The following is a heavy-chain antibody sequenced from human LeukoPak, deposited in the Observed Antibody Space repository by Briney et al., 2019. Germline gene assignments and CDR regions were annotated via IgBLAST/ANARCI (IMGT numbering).Heavy chain of an antibody. CDR3: ARGQWLVDY. D-gene: IGHD6-19*01. J-gene: IGHJ4*02. CDR2: IKQDGSEK. Sequence: GGSLRLSCAASGFTFSGYWMSWVRQAPGKGLEWVANIKQDGSEKYYVDSVKGRFTISRDNAKNSLYLQMNSLRAEDTAVYYCARGQWLVDYWGQGTLVTVYS. CDR1: GFTFSGYW. V-gene: IGHV3-7*01.